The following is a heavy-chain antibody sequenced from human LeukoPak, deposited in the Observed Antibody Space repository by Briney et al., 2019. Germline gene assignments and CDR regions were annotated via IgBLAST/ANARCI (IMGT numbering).Heavy chain of an antibody. CDR3: ARRSRSTSFLYYYYYMDV. Sequence: GASVKVSCKASGYTLTSYDTNWVRQATGQGLEWMGWMNPNSGNTGYAQKFQGRVTMTRNTSISTAYMELSSLRSEDTAVYYCARRSRSTSFLYYYYYMDVWGKGTPVTISS. D-gene: IGHD2-2*01. V-gene: IGHV1-8*01. CDR1: GYTLTSYD. J-gene: IGHJ6*03. CDR2: MNPNSGNT.